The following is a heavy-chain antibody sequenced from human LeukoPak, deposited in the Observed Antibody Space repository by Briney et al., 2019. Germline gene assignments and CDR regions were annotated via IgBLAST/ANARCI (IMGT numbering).Heavy chain of an antibody. CDR3: ARVGSSWYWFDP. V-gene: IGHV1-2*02. CDR2: INPNSGGT. D-gene: IGHD6-13*01. Sequence: ASVKVSCKASGYTFTGYYMHWVRRAPGQGLEWMGWINPNSGGTNYAQKFQGRVSMTRDTSISTAYMELSRLRSDDTAVYYCARVGSSWYWFDPWGQGTLVTVSS. J-gene: IGHJ5*02. CDR1: GYTFTGYY.